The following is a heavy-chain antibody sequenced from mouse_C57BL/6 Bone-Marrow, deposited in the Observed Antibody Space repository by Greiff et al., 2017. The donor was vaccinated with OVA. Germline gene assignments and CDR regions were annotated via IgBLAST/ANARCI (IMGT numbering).Heavy chain of an antibody. D-gene: IGHD2-1*01. CDR1: GYTFTSYW. CDR2: IHPNSGST. V-gene: IGHV1-64*01. J-gene: IGHJ4*01. CDR3: ARGGIYYGNYVFFYAIDY. Sequence: QVQLQQPGAELVKPGASVKLSCKASGYTFTSYWMHWVKQRPGQGLEWIGMIHPNSGSTNYNEKFKSKATLTVDKSSSTAYMQLSSLTSEDSAVYYCARGGIYYGNYVFFYAIDYWGQGTSVTVSS.